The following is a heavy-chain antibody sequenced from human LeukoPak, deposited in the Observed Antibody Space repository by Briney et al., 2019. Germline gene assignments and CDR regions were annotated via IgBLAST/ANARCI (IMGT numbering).Heavy chain of an antibody. Sequence: ASVKVSCKVSGYTLNELSMHWVRQAPGKGLEWMGGFDPEDGETIYAQKFQGRVTMTEDTSTDTAYMELSSLRSGDTAVYYCATGGVYGSGSYYTPDAFDIWGQGTMVTVSS. D-gene: IGHD3-10*01. CDR1: GYTLNELS. CDR3: ATGGVYGSGSYYTPDAFDI. CDR2: FDPEDGET. V-gene: IGHV1-24*01. J-gene: IGHJ3*02.